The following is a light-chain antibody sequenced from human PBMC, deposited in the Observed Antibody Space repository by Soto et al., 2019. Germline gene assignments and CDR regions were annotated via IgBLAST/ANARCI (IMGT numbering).Light chain of an antibody. J-gene: IGLJ3*02. CDR3: QSYDTSLSGSV. CDR2: GSS. V-gene: IGLV1-40*01. CDR1: SSNIGAGYD. Sequence: QLVLTQPPSVSGAPGQRVTISCTGSSSNIGAGYDVHWYQQLPRAAPNLLLYGSSNRPSGVPDRFSGSKSGTSASLAITGLQAEDESDYYCQSYDTSLSGSVFGGGTQLTVL.